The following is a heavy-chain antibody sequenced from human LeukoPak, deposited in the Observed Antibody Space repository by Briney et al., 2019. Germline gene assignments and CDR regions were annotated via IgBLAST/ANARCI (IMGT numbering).Heavy chain of an antibody. CDR2: INPDSGHA. Sequence: GAAVKVSCKTSGYTSDFMKYGVAWVRQAPGQGLEWMGWINPDSGHANYAQKFQGRVTMTTHTSTSTAYMELRSLRSEDTAVYYCARDTIAAAGFDYWGQGTLVTVSS. V-gene: IGHV1-18*01. CDR1: GYTSDFMKYG. D-gene: IGHD6-13*01. J-gene: IGHJ4*02. CDR3: ARDTIAAAGFDY.